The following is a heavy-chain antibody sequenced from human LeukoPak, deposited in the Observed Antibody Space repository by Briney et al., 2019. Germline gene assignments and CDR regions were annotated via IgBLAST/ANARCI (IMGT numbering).Heavy chain of an antibody. CDR1: GGSISSYY. V-gene: IGHV4-4*07. CDR2: IYTSGST. J-gene: IGHJ4*02. D-gene: IGHD1-26*01. CDR3: ARFKGGTGFDY. Sequence: SETLSLTCAVSGGSISSYYWSWIRQPAGKGLEWIGRIYTSGSTNYNPSLKSRVTISVDKSKNQFSLKLSSVTAADTGLFYCARFKGGTGFDYWGRGILVIVS.